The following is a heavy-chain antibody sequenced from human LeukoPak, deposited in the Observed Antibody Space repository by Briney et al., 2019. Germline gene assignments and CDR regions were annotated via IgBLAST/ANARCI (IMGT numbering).Heavy chain of an antibody. V-gene: IGHV1-69*13. CDR3: AIPMSCGGDCYPFDY. Sequence: ASVKVSCKASGGTFSSYAISWVRQAPGQGLEWMGGIIPIFGTANYAQKFQGRVTITADESTSTAYMELSSLRSEDTAVYYCAIPMSCGGDCYPFDYWGQGTLVTVSS. CDR1: GGTFSSYA. CDR2: IIPIFGTA. J-gene: IGHJ4*02. D-gene: IGHD2-21*02.